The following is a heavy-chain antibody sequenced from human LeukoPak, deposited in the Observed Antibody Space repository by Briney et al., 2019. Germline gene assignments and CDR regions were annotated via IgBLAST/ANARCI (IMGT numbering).Heavy chain of an antibody. CDR3: ARDCGGDCYSAFDY. CDR2: VFSTVST. V-gene: IGHV4-39*07. J-gene: IGHJ4*02. D-gene: IGHD2-21*02. Sequence: SETLSLTCSVSGDSISSSRSYWGWIRQSPGEGLEWIGSVFSTVSTYYNPSLKSRVSVSVATSKNQFSLRLNSVTAADTAVYYCARDCGGDCYSAFDYWGQGALVTVSS. CDR1: GDSISSSRSY.